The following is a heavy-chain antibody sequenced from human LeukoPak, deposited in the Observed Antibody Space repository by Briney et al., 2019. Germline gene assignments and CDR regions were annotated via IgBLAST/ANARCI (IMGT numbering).Heavy chain of an antibody. J-gene: IGHJ6*02. D-gene: IGHD2-15*01. Sequence: GSSVKVSYKASGGTFSSYAISWVRQAPGQGLEWMGGIIPIFGTANYAQKFQGRVTITADESTSTAYMELSSLRSEDTAVYYCARGLLYYYYYGMDVWGQGTTVTVSS. V-gene: IGHV1-69*01. CDR3: ARGLLYYYYYGMDV. CDR2: IIPIFGTA. CDR1: GGTFSSYA.